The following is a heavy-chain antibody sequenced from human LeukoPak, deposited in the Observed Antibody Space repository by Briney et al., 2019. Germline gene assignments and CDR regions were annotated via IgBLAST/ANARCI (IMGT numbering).Heavy chain of an antibody. CDR1: GFTFGDYA. D-gene: IGHD1-1*01. V-gene: IGHV3-49*04. CDR2: IRSKAYGGTT. J-gene: IGHJ4*02. Sequence: GGSLRLSCTASGFTFGDYAMSWVRQAPGKGLEWVGFIRSKAYGGTTEYAASVKGRFTISRDDSRSIAYLQMNSLKTEDTAVYYCQTGTTRGGFYYFDYWGQGTLVTVSS. CDR3: QTGTTRGGFYYFDY.